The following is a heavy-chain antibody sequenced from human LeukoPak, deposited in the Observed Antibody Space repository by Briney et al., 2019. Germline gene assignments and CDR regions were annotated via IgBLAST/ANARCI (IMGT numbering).Heavy chain of an antibody. CDR2: IIPILGIA. CDR3: ARGSTMIVVVIAEDAFDI. V-gene: IGHV1-69*04. CDR1: GGTFSSYA. Sequence: SVKVSCKASGGTFSSYAISWVRQAPGQGLEWMGRIIPILGIANYAQKFQGRVTITADKSTSTAYMELSSLRSEDTAVYYCARGSTMIVVVIAEDAFDIWGQGTMVTVSS. D-gene: IGHD3-22*01. J-gene: IGHJ3*02.